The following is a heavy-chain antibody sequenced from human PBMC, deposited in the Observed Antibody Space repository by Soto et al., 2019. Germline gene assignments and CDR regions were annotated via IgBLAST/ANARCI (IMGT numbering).Heavy chain of an antibody. CDR1: GYTFTGYY. Sequence: ASVKVSCKASGYTFTGYYMHWVRQAPGQGLEWMGWINPNSGGTNYAQKFQGWVTMTRDTSISTAYMELSRLRSDDTAVYYCARSFGVAAGGFPSRYYYYYGMDVWGQGTTVTVSS. J-gene: IGHJ6*02. D-gene: IGHD6-13*01. CDR2: INPNSGGT. CDR3: ARSFGVAAGGFPSRYYYYYGMDV. V-gene: IGHV1-2*04.